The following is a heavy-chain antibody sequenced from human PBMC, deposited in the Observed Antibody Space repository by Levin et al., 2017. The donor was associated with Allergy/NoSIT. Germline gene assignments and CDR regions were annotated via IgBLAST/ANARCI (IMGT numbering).Heavy chain of an antibody. Sequence: SGPTLVKPTQTLTLTCTFSGFSLSTSGVGVGWIRQPPGKALEWLALIYWDDDKRYSPSLQSRLTITKDTSKNQVVLTMTNVDPVDTGTYYCAHTIPPRVIDSWGQGTLVTVSS. J-gene: IGHJ4*02. CDR3: AHTIPPRVIDS. V-gene: IGHV2-5*02. CDR1: GFSLSTSGVG. D-gene: IGHD2-21*01. CDR2: IYWDDDK.